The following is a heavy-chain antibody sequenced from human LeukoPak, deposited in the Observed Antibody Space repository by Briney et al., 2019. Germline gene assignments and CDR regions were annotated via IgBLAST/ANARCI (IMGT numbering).Heavy chain of an antibody. CDR1: GVSIGSNSHY. J-gene: IGHJ4*02. CDR2: ISYSGGT. CDR3: ARNPGTSTLDY. V-gene: IGHV4-39*01. D-gene: IGHD5/OR15-5a*01. Sequence: TSETLSLTCTVSGVSIGSNSHYWAWIRQPPGKGLEWLATISYSGGTQYNPSLKSRVTISLDTTKNQFSLKLSSVTAADTAVYYCARNPGTSTLDYWGQGTLVTVSS.